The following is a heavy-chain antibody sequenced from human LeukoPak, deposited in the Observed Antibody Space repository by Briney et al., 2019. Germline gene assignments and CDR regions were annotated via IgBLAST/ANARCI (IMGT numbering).Heavy chain of an antibody. V-gene: IGHV1-46*01. CDR1: GYTFTSYY. Sequence: ASVKVSCKASGYTFTSYYMHWVRQAPGQGLEWMGIINPSGGSTSYAQKFQGRVTMTRDTSTSTVYVELSSLRSEDTAVYYCARVGGYSYGPEYYGMDVWGQGTTVTVSS. CDR3: ARVGGYSYGPEYYGMDV. D-gene: IGHD5-18*01. J-gene: IGHJ6*02. CDR2: INPSGGST.